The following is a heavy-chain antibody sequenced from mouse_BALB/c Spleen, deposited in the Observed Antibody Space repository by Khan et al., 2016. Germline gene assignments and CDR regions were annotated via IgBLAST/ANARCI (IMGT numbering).Heavy chain of an antibody. D-gene: IGHD2-14*01. J-gene: IGHJ2*01. CDR3: ASKYDYIDY. CDR2: ISSGGGST. Sequence: EVELVESGGGLVKPGGSLKLSCAASGFAFSSYDMYWVRQTPEKRLEWVAYISSGGGSTYYPDNVKGRFTISRANAKHTLYLQISRLNSEDTAMYYCASKYDYIDYWGQGTTLTVSS. V-gene: IGHV5-12-1*01. CDR1: GFAFSSYD.